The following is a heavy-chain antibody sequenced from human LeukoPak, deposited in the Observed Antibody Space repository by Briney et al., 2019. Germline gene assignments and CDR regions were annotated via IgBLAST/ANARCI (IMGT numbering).Heavy chain of an antibody. CDR3: AKRRYAGDYYYGMDV. V-gene: IGHV3-23*01. CDR2: ISGSGGST. D-gene: IGHD2-2*01. Sequence: GGSLRLSCAASGFTFSSYAMSWVRQAPGKGLEWVSAISGSGGSTYYADSVKGRFTISRNNSKNTLYLQMNSLRAEDTAVYYCAKRRYAGDYYYGMDVWGQGTTVTVSS. J-gene: IGHJ6*02. CDR1: GFTFSSYA.